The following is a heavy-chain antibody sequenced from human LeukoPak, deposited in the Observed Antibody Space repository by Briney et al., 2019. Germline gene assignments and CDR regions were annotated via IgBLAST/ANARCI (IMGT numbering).Heavy chain of an antibody. CDR3: ARGHYDLAP. CDR2: IYHSEAP. CDR1: GGSFSGYY. V-gene: IGHV4-59*08. D-gene: IGHD3/OR15-3a*01. J-gene: IGHJ5*02. Sequence: SETLSLTCAVYGGSFSGYYWSWIRQPPGKGLEWIAYIYHSEAPNCNPSLNARVTMSLDMSKNQFSLRLTSVTAADTAIYYCARGHYDLAPWGQGILVTVSS.